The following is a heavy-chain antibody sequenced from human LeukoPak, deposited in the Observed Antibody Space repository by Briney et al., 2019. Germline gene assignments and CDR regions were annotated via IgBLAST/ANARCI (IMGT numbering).Heavy chain of an antibody. J-gene: IGHJ4*02. CDR1: GGSIRSSSYY. D-gene: IGHD5-12*01. Sequence: PSETLSLTCTVSGGSIRSSSYYWGWIRQPPGKGLEWIGSIYYSGSTYYNPSLKSRVTISVDTPKNHFSLKLSSVTAADTAVYYCARLDIVATIADYWGQGTLVTVSS. V-gene: IGHV4-39*02. CDR2: IYYSGST. CDR3: ARLDIVATIADY.